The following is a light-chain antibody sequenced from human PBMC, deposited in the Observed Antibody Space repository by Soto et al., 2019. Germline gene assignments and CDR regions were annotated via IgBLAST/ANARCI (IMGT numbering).Light chain of an antibody. Sequence: EIVLTQAPATLSLSPGERATLSCRASQSVNIYLAWYQQRPGQAPRLLIYDVSKRATGIPARFSGSGSGTDFTLTISSLEPEDFAVYYCQQRSSWPVTFGGGTKVEIK. J-gene: IGKJ4*01. CDR3: QQRSSWPVT. V-gene: IGKV3-11*01. CDR1: QSVNIY. CDR2: DVS.